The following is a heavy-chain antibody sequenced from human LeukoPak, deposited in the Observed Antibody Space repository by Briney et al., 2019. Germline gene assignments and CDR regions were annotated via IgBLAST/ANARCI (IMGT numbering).Heavy chain of an antibody. CDR3: TKSRSSWSDDTFDI. CDR2: ISTGGTYI. Sequence: GGSLRLSCAASGFTFSGYGMFWVRQAPGKGLEWISSISTGGTYIYYADSVKGRFTISRDNAKNSLYLQMNSLRAEDTAVYYCTKSRSSWSDDTFDIWRQGTMVTVSS. V-gene: IGHV3-21*01. D-gene: IGHD6-13*01. J-gene: IGHJ3*02. CDR1: GFTFSGYG.